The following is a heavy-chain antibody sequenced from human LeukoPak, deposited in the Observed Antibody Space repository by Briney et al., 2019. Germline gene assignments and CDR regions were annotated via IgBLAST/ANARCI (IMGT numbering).Heavy chain of an antibody. Sequence: GGSLRLSCATSGLTFTSHGFHWVRQAAGKGLEWVAFIRNDGSDTYHANSVKGRFSISRDNSKNTLYLQMNSLRAEDTAVYYCAKIDSTPDAFDIWGQGTMVTVSS. J-gene: IGHJ3*02. CDR3: AKIDSTPDAFDI. D-gene: IGHD2/OR15-2a*01. CDR2: IRNDGSDT. V-gene: IGHV3-30*02. CDR1: GLTFTSHG.